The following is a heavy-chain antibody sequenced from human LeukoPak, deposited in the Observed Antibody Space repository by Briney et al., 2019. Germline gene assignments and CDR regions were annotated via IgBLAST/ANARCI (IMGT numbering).Heavy chain of an antibody. Sequence: SETLSLTCTVSGYSISSGYYWGWIRQPPGKGLEWIGSIYHSGSTCYNPSLKSRVTISVDTSKNQFSPKLSAVTAADPAVYYCGGPVWMVKGSPMDVWGKGTTVTVSS. CDR2: IYHSGST. CDR1: GYSISSGYY. CDR3: GGPVWMVKGSPMDV. D-gene: IGHD6-19*01. J-gene: IGHJ6*04. V-gene: IGHV4-38-2*02.